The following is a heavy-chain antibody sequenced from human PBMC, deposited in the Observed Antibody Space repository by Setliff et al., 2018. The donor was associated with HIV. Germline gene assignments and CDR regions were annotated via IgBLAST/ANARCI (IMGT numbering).Heavy chain of an antibody. CDR3: AKPFGSDGSRQLDS. CDR2: IVPILNIA. J-gene: IGHJ4*02. Sequence: ASVKVSCKASGGTFGNYGVGWVRQAPGQGLEWVGGIVPILNIANYAQEFQGRATITRNTSISTAYMELSSLRSDDTAIYYCAKPFGSDGSRQLDSWGQRTLVTVSS. CDR1: GGTFGNYG. V-gene: IGHV1-69*10. D-gene: IGHD2-15*01.